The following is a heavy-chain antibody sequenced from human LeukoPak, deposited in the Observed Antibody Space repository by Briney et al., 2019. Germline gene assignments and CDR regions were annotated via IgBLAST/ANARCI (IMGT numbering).Heavy chain of an antibody. Sequence: ASVKVSCKASGYTFTSYYMHWVRQAPGQGLEWMGIINSSGGSTTYAQKFQGRVSMTRDTSTSTVYMELRSLRAEDTAVYYCARDISDSSGWYGFFDYWGQGTLVTVSS. CDR1: GYTFTSYY. CDR2: INSSGGST. CDR3: ARDISDSSGWYGFFDY. V-gene: IGHV1-46*01. J-gene: IGHJ4*02. D-gene: IGHD6-19*01.